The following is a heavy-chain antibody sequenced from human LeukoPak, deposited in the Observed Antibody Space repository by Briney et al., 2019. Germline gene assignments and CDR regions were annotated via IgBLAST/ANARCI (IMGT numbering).Heavy chain of an antibody. CDR1: GYTFTGYY. CDR3: ARDYSTYCSSTSCQTAHDI. Sequence: ASVKASCKASGYTFTGYYMHWVRQAPGQGLEWMGWINPNSGGTNYAQKFQGRVTMTRDTSISTAYMELSRLRSDDTAVYYCARDYSTYCSSTSCQTAHDIWGQGTMVTVSS. CDR2: INPNSGGT. D-gene: IGHD2-2*01. J-gene: IGHJ3*02. V-gene: IGHV1-2*02.